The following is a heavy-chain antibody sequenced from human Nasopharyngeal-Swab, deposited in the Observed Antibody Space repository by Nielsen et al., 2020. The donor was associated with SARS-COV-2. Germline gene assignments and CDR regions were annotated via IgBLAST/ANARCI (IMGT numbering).Heavy chain of an antibody. CDR2: IWYDGSNK. D-gene: IGHD6-13*01. V-gene: IGHV3-33*01. Sequence: GGSLRLSCAASGFTFSSYGMHWVRQAPGQGLEWVAVIWYDGSNKYYADSVKGRFTISRDNSKNTLYLQMNSLRAEDTAVYYCARAGVDSSSWYGYYFDYWGQGTLVTVSS. CDR1: GFTFSSYG. CDR3: ARAGVDSSSWYGYYFDY. J-gene: IGHJ4*02.